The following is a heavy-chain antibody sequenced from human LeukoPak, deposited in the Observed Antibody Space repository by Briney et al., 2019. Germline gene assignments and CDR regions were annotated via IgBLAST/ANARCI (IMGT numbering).Heavy chain of an antibody. CDR2: ISGSGGST. Sequence: GGSLRLSCAVSGFTFSNYAMSWVRQAPGKGLEWVSHISGSGGSTYYADSVKGRFTISRDNSKNTLYLQVNSLRADDTAVYYCAKGFYYDSSAYFDYWGHGTLVTVSS. J-gene: IGHJ4*01. D-gene: IGHD3-22*01. V-gene: IGHV3-23*01. CDR3: AKGFYYDSSAYFDY. CDR1: GFTFSNYA.